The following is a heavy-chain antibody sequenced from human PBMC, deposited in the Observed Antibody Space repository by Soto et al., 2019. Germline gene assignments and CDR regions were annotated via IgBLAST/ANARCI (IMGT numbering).Heavy chain of an antibody. D-gene: IGHD3-10*01. CDR3: ARDPPITMVTGSNYGMDV. J-gene: IGHJ6*02. Sequence: QVQLQESGPGLVKPSQTLSLTCTVSGGSISSGGYYWSWIRQHPGKGLEWIGYIYYSGSTYYNPSLKSRVTISVDTAKNQFSLKLSSVTAADTAVYYCARDPPITMVTGSNYGMDVWGQGTTVTVSS. CDR2: IYYSGST. CDR1: GGSISSGGYY. V-gene: IGHV4-31*03.